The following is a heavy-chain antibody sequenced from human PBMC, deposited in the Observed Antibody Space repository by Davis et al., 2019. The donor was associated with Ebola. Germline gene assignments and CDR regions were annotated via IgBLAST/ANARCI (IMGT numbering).Heavy chain of an antibody. Sequence: PSETLSLTCAASGYSISSGYYWGWSRQPPGKGLEWIGIIYYSGSTYYNPSLKSRITISVDTSKNQFSLKLSSVTAADTALYYCARATTFDYWGQGTLVTVSS. V-gene: IGHV4-38-2*01. J-gene: IGHJ4*02. CDR2: IYYSGST. CDR1: GYSISSGYY. CDR3: ARATTFDY. D-gene: IGHD4-11*01.